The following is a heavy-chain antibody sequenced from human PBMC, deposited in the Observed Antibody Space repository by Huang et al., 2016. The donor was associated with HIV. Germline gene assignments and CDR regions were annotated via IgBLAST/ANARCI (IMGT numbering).Heavy chain of an antibody. CDR2: VNPKSGNV. D-gene: IGHD3-22*01. Sequence: QMQLAQSGAEVKKPGASVKVSCKASGYTFTRYDVNWVRQAAGQGLEWRGWVNPKSGNVGYAKKFQGRVSIMRDTSTNTAYLEVTSLRSEDTAVYYCARGFGSGYYFDAFDMWGQGTMVTVSS. J-gene: IGHJ3*02. CDR1: GYTFTRYD. V-gene: IGHV1-8*03. CDR3: ARGFGSGYYFDAFDM.